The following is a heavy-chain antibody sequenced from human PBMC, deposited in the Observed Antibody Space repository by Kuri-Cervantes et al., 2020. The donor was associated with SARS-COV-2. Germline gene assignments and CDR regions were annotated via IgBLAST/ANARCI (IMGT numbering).Heavy chain of an antibody. V-gene: IGHV3-21*06. J-gene: IGHJ4*02. D-gene: IGHD4-17*01. CDR2: ISGSRSYI. CDR1: GFTFSAYT. Sequence: GESLKISCGASGFTFSAYTMNWVRQAPGKALEWISSISGSRSYIYYADSVRGRFTISRDNAKNSLYLQMNSLRVEDTALYYCARAYGDYVFREALDSWGQGTLVTVSS. CDR3: ARAYGDYVFREALDS.